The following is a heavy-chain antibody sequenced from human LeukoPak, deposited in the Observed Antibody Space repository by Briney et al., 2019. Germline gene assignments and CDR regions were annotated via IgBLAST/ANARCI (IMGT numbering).Heavy chain of an antibody. V-gene: IGHV1-2*02. D-gene: IGHD3-22*01. Sequence: GASVKVSCKASGYSFTGYYMYWVRQAPGQGLEWMGWINPNSGGISYAQKFQGRLTMTRDTSISTGYMELNSLRSDDTAVYYCARAYDSSGYYPHLWGQGTLVTVSS. CDR3: ARAYDSSGYYPHL. CDR2: INPNSGGI. CDR1: GYSFTGYY. J-gene: IGHJ1*01.